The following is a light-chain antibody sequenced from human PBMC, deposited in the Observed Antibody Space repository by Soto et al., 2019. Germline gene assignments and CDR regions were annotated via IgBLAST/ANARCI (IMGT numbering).Light chain of an antibody. Sequence: DIHLTQSPSFLSASVGDRVTITCRASQGINSFLAWFQQKPGKAPNLLISAASTLQSGVPSRFSGSVSGTEFTLTISGLQPEDVATYYCQQLNSYPLTFCGGTKVEIK. J-gene: IGKJ4*01. V-gene: IGKV1-9*01. CDR1: QGINSF. CDR3: QQLNSYPLT. CDR2: AAS.